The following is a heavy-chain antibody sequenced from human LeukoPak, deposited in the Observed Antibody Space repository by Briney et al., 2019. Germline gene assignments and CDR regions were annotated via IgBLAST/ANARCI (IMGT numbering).Heavy chain of an antibody. Sequence: GGSLRLSCAASGFTFSSYSMNWVRQAPGKGLEWVSYISSSSSSTIYYADSVKGRFTLSRDNAKNSLYLQMNSLRAEDTAVYYCAREASPDYGSPYNWFDPWGQGTLVTVSS. D-gene: IGHD3-16*01. CDR2: ISSSSSSTI. CDR3: AREASPDYGSPYNWFDP. CDR1: GFTFSSYS. V-gene: IGHV3-48*04. J-gene: IGHJ5*02.